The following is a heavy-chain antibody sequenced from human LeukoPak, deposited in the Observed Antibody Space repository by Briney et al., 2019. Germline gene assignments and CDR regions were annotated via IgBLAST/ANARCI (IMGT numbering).Heavy chain of an antibody. CDR3: ARDRREGRPGYSSSLKY. J-gene: IGHJ4*02. Sequence: PSETLSLTCTVSGGSISSGDYYWSWIRQPPGKGLEWIGYIYYSGSTYYNPSLKSRVTISVDTSKNQFSLKLSSVTAADTAVYYCARDRREGRPGYSSSLKYWGQGTLVTVSS. CDR2: IYYSGST. D-gene: IGHD6-13*01. V-gene: IGHV4-30-4*01. CDR1: GGSISSGDYY.